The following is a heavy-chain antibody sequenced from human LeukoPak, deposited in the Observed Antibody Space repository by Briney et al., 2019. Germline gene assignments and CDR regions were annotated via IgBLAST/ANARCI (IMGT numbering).Heavy chain of an antibody. V-gene: IGHV3-23*01. CDR2: ISGSGGST. J-gene: IGHJ4*02. D-gene: IGHD3-22*01. Sequence: GGSLRLSCAASGFTFSSYAMSWVRQASGKGLEWVSAISGSGGSTYYADSVKGRFTISRDNSKNTLYLQMNSLRAEDTAVYYCAKNYYDSSGYSWLGDYWGQGTLVTVSS. CDR1: GFTFSSYA. CDR3: AKNYYDSSGYSWLGDY.